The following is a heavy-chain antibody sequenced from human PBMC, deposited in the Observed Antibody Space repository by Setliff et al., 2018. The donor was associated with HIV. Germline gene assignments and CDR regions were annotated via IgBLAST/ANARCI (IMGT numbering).Heavy chain of an antibody. CDR2: MYTSGSA. Sequence: SETLSLTCTVSGASLSNYYWSWIRQSPGKGLEWIGYMYTSGSANFNPSLKSRATISLDTSKNQFSLKLSSVTAADTAVYYCARGDTYYHDRSGYVKSALDAFDIWGRGTMVTVSS. V-gene: IGHV4-4*08. CDR3: ARGDTYYHDRSGYVKSALDAFDI. D-gene: IGHD3-22*01. CDR1: GASLSNYY. J-gene: IGHJ3*02.